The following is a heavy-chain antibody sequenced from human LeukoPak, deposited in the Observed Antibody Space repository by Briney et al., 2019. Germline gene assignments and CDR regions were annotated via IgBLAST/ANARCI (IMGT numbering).Heavy chain of an antibody. D-gene: IGHD5-12*01. Sequence: GASVKVSCKASGYTFTSYYMHWVRQAPGQGLEWMGIINPSGGSTSYAQKFQGRVTMTRDTSTSTVYMELSSLRSEDTAVYYCAREPYSGYDWSPLDYWGQGTLVTVSS. CDR3: AREPYSGYDWSPLDY. V-gene: IGHV1-46*01. CDR2: INPSGGST. CDR1: GYTFTSYY. J-gene: IGHJ4*02.